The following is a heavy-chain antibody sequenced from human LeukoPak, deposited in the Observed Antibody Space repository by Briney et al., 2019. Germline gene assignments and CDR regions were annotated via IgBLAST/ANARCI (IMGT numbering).Heavy chain of an antibody. Sequence: ASVKVSCKASGYTFTSYGISWVRQAPGQGLEWMGWISAYNGNTNYAQKLQGRVTMTTDTSTSTAYMELRSLRSDDTAVYYCARMAVAGTGKDAFDIWGQGTMVTVSS. CDR2: ISAYNGNT. J-gene: IGHJ3*02. CDR3: ARMAVAGTGKDAFDI. CDR1: GYTFTSYG. V-gene: IGHV1-18*01. D-gene: IGHD6-19*01.